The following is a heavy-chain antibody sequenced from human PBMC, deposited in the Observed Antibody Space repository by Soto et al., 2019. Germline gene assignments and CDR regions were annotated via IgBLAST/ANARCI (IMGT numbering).Heavy chain of an antibody. CDR3: ARDQFPFGCSWYFDY. J-gene: IGHJ4*02. CDR2: ISYDGSNK. Sequence: GGSLRLSCAASGFTFSSYAMHWVRQAPGKGLEWVAVISYDGSNKYYADSVKGRFTISRDNSKNTLYLQMNSLRAEDTAVYYCARDQFPFGCSWYFDYWGQGTLVTVSS. D-gene: IGHD3-16*01. V-gene: IGHV3-30-3*01. CDR1: GFTFSSYA.